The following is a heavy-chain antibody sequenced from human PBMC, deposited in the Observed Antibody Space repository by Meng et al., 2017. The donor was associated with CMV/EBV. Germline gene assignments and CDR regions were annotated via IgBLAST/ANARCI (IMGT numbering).Heavy chain of an antibody. CDR2: INHSGST. CDR1: GWSFSGYY. J-gene: IGHJ4*02. D-gene: IGHD4/OR15-4a*01. V-gene: IGHV4-34*01. Sequence: LTCAVSGWSFSGYYWGWIRQPPGKGLEWIGEINHSGSTNYTPSLKSRVTISVDTSKNQFSLKLSSVTAADTAVYYCARYGGNPGGFDYWGQGTLVTVSS. CDR3: ARYGGNPGGFDY.